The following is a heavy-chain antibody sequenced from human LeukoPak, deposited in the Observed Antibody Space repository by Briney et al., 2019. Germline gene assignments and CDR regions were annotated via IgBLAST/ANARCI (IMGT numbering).Heavy chain of an antibody. CDR3: ARDDTHYGSSGSFYDAFDI. CDR2: IDSSGGYM. CDR1: GFTFNTYS. J-gene: IGHJ3*02. Sequence: GGSLRLSCEASGFTFNTYSMNWARQAPGKGLEWVSSIDSSGGYMFYADSVKGRFTISRDNAKNSLYLQMNSLRAEDTAVYYCARDDTHYGSSGSFYDAFDIWGQGTMVTVSS. D-gene: IGHD3-22*01. V-gene: IGHV3-21*01.